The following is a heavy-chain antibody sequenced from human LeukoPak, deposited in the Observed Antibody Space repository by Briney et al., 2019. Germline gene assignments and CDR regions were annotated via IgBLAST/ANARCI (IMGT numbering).Heavy chain of an antibody. Sequence: PSETLSLACTVSGGSISSYYWSWIRQPPGKGLEWIGYIYYSGSTNYNPSLKSRATISVDTSKNQFSLKLSSVTAADTAVYYCARHGLYGDDSVDYWGQGTLVTVSS. CDR3: ARHGLYGDDSVDY. CDR2: IYYSGST. J-gene: IGHJ4*02. CDR1: GGSISSYY. V-gene: IGHV4-59*08. D-gene: IGHD4-17*01.